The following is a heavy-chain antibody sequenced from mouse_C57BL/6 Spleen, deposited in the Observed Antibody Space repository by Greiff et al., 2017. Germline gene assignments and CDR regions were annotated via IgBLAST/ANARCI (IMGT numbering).Heavy chain of an antibody. V-gene: IGHV1-4*01. CDR1: GYTFTSYT. Sequence: VQLQQSGAELARPGASVKMSCKASGYTFTSYTMHWVKQRPGQGLEWIGDINPSSGYTKYNQKFKDKATLTADKSSSTAYMQLSSLTSEDSAVYYCARWGITTVGAPYAMDDWGQGTSVTVSS. J-gene: IGHJ4*01. CDR3: ARWGITTVGAPYAMDD. D-gene: IGHD1-1*01. CDR2: INPSSGYT.